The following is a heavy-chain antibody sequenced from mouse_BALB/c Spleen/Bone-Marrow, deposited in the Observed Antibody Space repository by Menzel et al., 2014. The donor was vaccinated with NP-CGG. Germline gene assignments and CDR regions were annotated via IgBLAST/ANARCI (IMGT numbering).Heavy chain of an antibody. CDR1: GNTFTSYW. D-gene: IGHD1-1*01. V-gene: IGHV1S22*01. Sequence: LKQSGSELVRPGASVKLSCKASGNTFTSYWVHWVKQRHGQGLEWIGNIYPGGGNTNYDENFKSKGTLTVDTSSSTAYMHLSSLTSEDSAVYYCTRGGSNPFAYWGQGTLVTVSA. CDR2: IYPGGGNT. CDR3: TRGGSNPFAY. J-gene: IGHJ3*01.